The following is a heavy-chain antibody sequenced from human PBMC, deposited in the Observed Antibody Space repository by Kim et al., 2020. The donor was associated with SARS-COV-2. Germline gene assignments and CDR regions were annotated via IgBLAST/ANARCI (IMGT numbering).Heavy chain of an antibody. Sequence: GGSLRLSCVASGFTFDTYAMSWVRQAPGKGLVWVSRINSDGSSTSYADSVKGRFTISRDNAKNTLYLQMNSLRAEDTAVYYCARWGGYYDILTGYYDYGMDVWGQGRPDTVS. CDR1: GFTFDTYA. V-gene: IGHV3-74*01. CDR3: ARWGGYYDILTGYYDYGMDV. CDR2: INSDGSST. D-gene: IGHD3-9*01. J-gene: IGHJ6*02.